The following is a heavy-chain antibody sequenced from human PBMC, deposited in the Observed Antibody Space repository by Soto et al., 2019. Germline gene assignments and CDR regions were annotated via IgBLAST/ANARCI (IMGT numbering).Heavy chain of an antibody. CDR1: GFTFRDYS. Sequence: GGSLRLSCAASGFTFRDYSLNWVRQAPGKGLEWVSSITSKSTYIYYADSVKGRFTISRDNAKSSLYLQMDSLRADDTAVYFCARSGVAALDSWGQGTLVTVSS. CDR2: ITSKSTYI. CDR3: ARSGVAALDS. J-gene: IGHJ5*01. D-gene: IGHD2-8*01. V-gene: IGHV3-21*06.